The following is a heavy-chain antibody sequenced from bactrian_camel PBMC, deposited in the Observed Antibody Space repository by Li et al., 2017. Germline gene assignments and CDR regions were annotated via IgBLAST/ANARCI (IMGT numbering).Heavy chain of an antibody. CDR2: IVRGSHT. D-gene: IGHD3*01. CDR3: AAAEAGRGTWPDDDGY. Sequence: VQLVESGGGSVQAGGSLTLTCTISGSTYSSYCMGWFRQAPGKEREAVAAIVRGSHTDYHAAVKGRFTISQDTPKNTVYLQMNSLKPEDTAVYYCAAAEAGRGTWPDDDGYWGQGTQVTVS. CDR1: GSTYSSYC. J-gene: IGHJ6*01. V-gene: IGHV3S57*01.